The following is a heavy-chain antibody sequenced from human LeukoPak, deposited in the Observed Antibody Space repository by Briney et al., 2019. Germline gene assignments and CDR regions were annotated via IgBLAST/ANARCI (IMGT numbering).Heavy chain of an antibody. CDR3: ARGGLNYYGSGSYYNWFDP. D-gene: IGHD3-10*01. J-gene: IGHJ5*02. V-gene: IGHV1-8*02. CDR2: MNPNSGNT. CDR1: GATFSSYA. Sequence: ASVKVSCKASGATFSSYAINWLRQATGQGLEWMGWMNPNSGNTGYAQKFQGRVTMTRNTSISTAYMELSSLRSEDTAVYYCARGGLNYYGSGSYYNWFDPWGQGTLVTVSS.